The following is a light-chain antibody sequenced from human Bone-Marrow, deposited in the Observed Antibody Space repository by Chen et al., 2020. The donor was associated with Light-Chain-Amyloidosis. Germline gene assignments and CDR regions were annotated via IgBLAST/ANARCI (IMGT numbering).Light chain of an antibody. Sequence: SYVLTQPSSVSVAPGQTATIACGGNNIGSTSVHWYQQTPGQAPLLVVCDDSDRPSGIPERLSGSNSGNTATLTSSRVEAGDEADYYCQVWDRSSERPVFGGGTKLTVL. CDR1: NIGSTS. J-gene: IGLJ3*02. CDR2: DDS. V-gene: IGLV3-21*02. CDR3: QVWDRSSERPV.